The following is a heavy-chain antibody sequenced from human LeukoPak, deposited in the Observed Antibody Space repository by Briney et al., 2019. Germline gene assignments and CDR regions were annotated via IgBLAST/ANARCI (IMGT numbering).Heavy chain of an antibody. V-gene: IGHV1-69*04. Sequence: SVKVSCKASGYTFTTYYLHWVRQAPGQGLEWMGRIIPILGIANYAQKFQGRVTITADKSASTAYMELSSLRSEDTAVYYCARDQRGDSSSWYVYWGQGTLVTVSS. CDR3: ARDQRGDSSSWYVY. CDR2: IIPILGIA. CDR1: GYTFTTYY. D-gene: IGHD6-13*01. J-gene: IGHJ4*02.